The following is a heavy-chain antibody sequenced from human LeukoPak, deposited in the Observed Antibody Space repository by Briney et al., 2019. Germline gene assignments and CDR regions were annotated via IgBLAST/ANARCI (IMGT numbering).Heavy chain of an antibody. V-gene: IGHV1-8*01. Sequence: ASVKVSCKASGYTFSSYTLSWLRQAPGQGLEWMGWMNPNSGNTGYAQKFQGRVTMTRNTSISTAYMELSSLRSEDTAVYYCARSWLRYGSGSSPFDPGGQGTPVTVSS. CDR2: MNPNSGNT. J-gene: IGHJ5*02. D-gene: IGHD3-10*01. CDR3: ARSWLRYGSGSSPFDP. CDR1: GYTFSSYT.